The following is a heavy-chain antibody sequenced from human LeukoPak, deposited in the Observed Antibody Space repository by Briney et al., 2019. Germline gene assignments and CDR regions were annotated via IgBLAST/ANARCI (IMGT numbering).Heavy chain of an antibody. J-gene: IGHJ5*02. Sequence: ASVKVSCKASGYTFTSYGISWVRQAPGQGLEWMGWISAYNGNTNYAQKLQGRVTMTTDTSTSTAYMELRSLRSEDTAVYYCARNRGLRITMIVGWFDPWGQGTLVTVSS. CDR3: ARNRGLRITMIVGWFDP. CDR1: GYTFTSYG. V-gene: IGHV1-18*01. CDR2: ISAYNGNT. D-gene: IGHD3-22*01.